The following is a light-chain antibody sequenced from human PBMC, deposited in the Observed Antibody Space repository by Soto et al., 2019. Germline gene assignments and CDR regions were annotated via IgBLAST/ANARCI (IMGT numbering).Light chain of an antibody. J-gene: IGLJ1*01. CDR3: CSYAGSYPPYV. CDR2: DVS. CDR1: SSDVGGYNY. V-gene: IGLV2-11*01. Sequence: QSALTQPRSVSGSPGQSVTISCTGTSSDVGGYNYVSWYQQHPGKAPKLMIYDVSKRPSGVPDRFSGSKSGNTASLTISGLQAEDEADYYCCSYAGSYPPYVFATGTKVTVL.